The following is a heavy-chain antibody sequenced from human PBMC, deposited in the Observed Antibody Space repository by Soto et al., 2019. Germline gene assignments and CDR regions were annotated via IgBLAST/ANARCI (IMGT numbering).Heavy chain of an antibody. J-gene: IGHJ4*02. CDR3: ARGMTPPGAPAWYYFDS. CDR1: GHSISSGFYY. Sequence: SETLSLTCAVSGHSISSGFYYWGWVRQPPGKGLEWIGSIYHTETTYYNPSLKSRVTMSADVSKNQFSLRLTSVTAADTALYYCARGMTPPGAPAWYYFDSWGQGTLVTVSS. D-gene: IGHD2-8*02. CDR2: IYHTETT. V-gene: IGHV4-38-2*01.